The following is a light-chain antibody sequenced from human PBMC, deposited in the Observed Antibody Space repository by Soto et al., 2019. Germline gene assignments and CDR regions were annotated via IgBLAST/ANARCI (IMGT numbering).Light chain of an antibody. J-gene: IGKJ5*01. Sequence: EIVMTQSPATLSVSPGERATLSCRASQSVSGNLAWYQQKPGQAPRLLIFGASTRASGVPARFSGSGSGTEFTLTISSLQSEDFATYYCQHAKSFPVTFGQGTRLEIK. V-gene: IGKV3-15*01. CDR1: QSVSGN. CDR3: QHAKSFPVT. CDR2: GAS.